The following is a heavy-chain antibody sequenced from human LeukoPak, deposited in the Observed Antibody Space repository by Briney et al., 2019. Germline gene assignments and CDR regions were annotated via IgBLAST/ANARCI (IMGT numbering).Heavy chain of an antibody. V-gene: IGHV4-39*06. D-gene: IGHD3-10*01. CDR3: ARDTMVLSYFDY. CDR2: IYYSGST. J-gene: IGHJ4*02. Sequence: PSETLSLTCTVSGGSLSSSSYYWGWIRQPPGKGLEWIGSIYYSGSTYYNPSPKSRVTISVDTSKNQFPLKLSSVTAADTAVYYCARDTMVLSYFDYWGEGTLVTVSS. CDR1: GGSLSSSSYY.